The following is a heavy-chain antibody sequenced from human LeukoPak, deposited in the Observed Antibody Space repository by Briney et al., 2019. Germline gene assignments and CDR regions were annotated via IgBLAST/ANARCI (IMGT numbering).Heavy chain of an antibody. CDR1: GFTFSSYA. D-gene: IGHD3-3*01. Sequence: QPGRSLRLSCAASGFTFSSYAMHWVRQAPGKGLEWVAVISYDGSNKYYADSVKGRFTISRDNSKNTLYLQMNSLRAEDTAVYYCATRGEVFGVVIPYYMDVWGKGTTVTVSS. V-gene: IGHV3-30-3*01. J-gene: IGHJ6*03. CDR2: ISYDGSNK. CDR3: ATRGEVFGVVIPYYMDV.